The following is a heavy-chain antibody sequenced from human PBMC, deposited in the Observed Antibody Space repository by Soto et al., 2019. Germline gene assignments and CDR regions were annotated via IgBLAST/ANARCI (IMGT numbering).Heavy chain of an antibody. CDR1: GGSISGYY. CDR2: ISYSGST. V-gene: IGHV4-59*01. CDR3: ARTVGYYYGMDV. J-gene: IGHJ6*02. Sequence: SETLSLTCTVSGGSISGYYWSWIRQPPGRGLEWIGYISYSGSTNYNPSLKSRVTISVDTSKNQFSLKLSSVTAADTAVYYCARTVGYYYGMDVWGQGTTVTVSS. D-gene: IGHD4-17*01.